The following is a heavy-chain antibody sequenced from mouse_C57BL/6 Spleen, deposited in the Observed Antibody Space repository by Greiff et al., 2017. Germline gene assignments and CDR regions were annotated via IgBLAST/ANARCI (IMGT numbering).Heavy chain of an antibody. Sequence: QVQLQQSGAELVRPGTSVKVSCKASGYAFTNYLIEWVKQRPGQGLEWIGVINPGSGGTNYNEKFKGKATLTADKSSSTAYMQLSSLTSEDSAVYFCARGDSNSYYAMDYWGQGTSVTVSS. J-gene: IGHJ4*01. CDR2: INPGSGGT. V-gene: IGHV1-54*01. CDR3: ARGDSNSYYAMDY. CDR1: GYAFTNYL. D-gene: IGHD2-5*01.